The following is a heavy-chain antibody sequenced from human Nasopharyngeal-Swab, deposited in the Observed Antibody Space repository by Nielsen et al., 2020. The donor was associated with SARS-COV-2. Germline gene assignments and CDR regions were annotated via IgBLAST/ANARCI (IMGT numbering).Heavy chain of an antibody. D-gene: IGHD1-26*01. CDR1: GGSISSRDYY. J-gene: IGHJ4*02. Sequence: SETLSLTCTVSGGSISSRDYYWSWIRQPPGKGLEWIGCIYYSGYTNSNPSLMSRVTISLDTSQNQFSLKLISVTAADTAVYYCARAKKYGGTWEHTDYWGQGTLGTVSS. CDR3: ARAKKYGGTWEHTDY. CDR2: IYYSGYT. V-gene: IGHV4-30-4*01.